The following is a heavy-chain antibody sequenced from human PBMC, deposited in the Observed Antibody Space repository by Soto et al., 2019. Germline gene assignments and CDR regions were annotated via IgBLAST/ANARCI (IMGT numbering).Heavy chain of an antibody. CDR2: MNPNSGNT. J-gene: IGHJ4*02. CDR3: ARDITMVRGVIIKAFAY. V-gene: IGHV1-8*01. Sequence: GASVKVSCKASGYTFTSYDINWVRQATGQGLEWMGWMNPNSGNTGYAQKFQGRVTMTRNTSISTAYMELSSLRSEDTAVYYCARDITMVRGVIIKAFAYWGQGTLVTVSS. D-gene: IGHD3-10*01. CDR1: GYTFTSYD.